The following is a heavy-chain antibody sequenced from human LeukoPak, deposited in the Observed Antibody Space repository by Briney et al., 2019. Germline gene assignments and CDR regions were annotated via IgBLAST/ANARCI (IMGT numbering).Heavy chain of an antibody. CDR3: ARSKARGEQWLVRFDY. V-gene: IGHV1-18*01. CDR1: GYSFTSYG. D-gene: IGHD6-19*01. CDR2: INNGNT. Sequence: ASVKVSCKASGYSFTSYGISWVRQAPGQGLEWMGWINNGNTDYAQEFQGRVTMTTDTSTSTAYMELRSLRSDDTAVYYCARSKARGEQWLVRFDYWGQGTLVTVSS. J-gene: IGHJ4*02.